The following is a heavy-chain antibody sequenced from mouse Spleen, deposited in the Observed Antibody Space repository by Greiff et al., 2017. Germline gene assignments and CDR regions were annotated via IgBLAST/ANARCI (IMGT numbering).Heavy chain of an antibody. V-gene: IGHV1-53*01. D-gene: IGHD4-1*01. CDR1: GYTFTSYW. CDR3: ARGGLGLAY. Sequence: QVQLKQPGTELVKPGASVKLSCKASGYTFTSYWMHWVKQRPGQGLEWIGNTNPSNGGTNYSEKFKSKAKLTVDKSSRIAYMQLSSLTSEDSAVYYCARGGLGLAYWGQGTLVTVSA. CDR2: TNPSNGGT. J-gene: IGHJ3*01.